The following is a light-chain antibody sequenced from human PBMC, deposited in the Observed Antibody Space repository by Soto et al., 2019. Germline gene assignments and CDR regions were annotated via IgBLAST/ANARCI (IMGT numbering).Light chain of an antibody. CDR2: KAS. J-gene: IGKJ1*01. V-gene: IGKV1-5*03. Sequence: DIQMTQSPSTLSASVGDRVTITCRASQSISSWLAWYQQKPGKAPKLLIYKASSLESGVPSRFSGSGSGTEFTLTISSLQPDDFATYYCQQYNSYPRRTFGQGTKVEIK. CDR1: QSISSW. CDR3: QQYNSYPRRT.